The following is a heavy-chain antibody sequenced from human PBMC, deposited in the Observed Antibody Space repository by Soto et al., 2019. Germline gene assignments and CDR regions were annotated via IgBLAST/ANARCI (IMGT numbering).Heavy chain of an antibody. CDR2: INAHSGGT. CDR1: LFSFEVHS. CDR3: AKDLTRQLSYWSAL. V-gene: IGHV1-2*02. Sequence: ATAVEVTSQAPLFSFEVHSIHWLRQAIGQGLEWMGWINAHSGGTEYAQKFQGRVTLTRDTSIATAYLTLTSLTSDDPALDDCAKDLTRQLSYWSALWGQGTQVTGSS. J-gene: IGHJ4*02. D-gene: IGHD5-18*01.